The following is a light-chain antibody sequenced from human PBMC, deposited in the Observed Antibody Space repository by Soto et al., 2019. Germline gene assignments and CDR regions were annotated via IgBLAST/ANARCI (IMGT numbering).Light chain of an antibody. J-gene: IGLJ1*01. V-gene: IGLV2-14*01. CDR1: SSDVGGHNY. CDR3: CSYTTTSTYV. Sequence: QSALTQPASVSGSPGQSITISCTGTSSDVGGHNYVSWYRQHPGKAPKLMIYEVTNRPSGVSNRFSGSKSGTTASLTISGLQADDEADYYCCSYTTTSTYVFGTGTKVTVL. CDR2: EVT.